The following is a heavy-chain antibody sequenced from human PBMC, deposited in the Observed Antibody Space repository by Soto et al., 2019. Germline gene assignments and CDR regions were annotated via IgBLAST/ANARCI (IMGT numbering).Heavy chain of an antibody. J-gene: IGHJ4*02. CDR3: ARQRTTVVTQAYFDH. Sequence: SETLSLTCIVSCESISSSSYYWGWIRQPPGKGLEWIGSIYYSGRTYYNPSFKSRVTISIDTSKNQFSLKLSSVTAADTAVYYCARQRTTVVTQAYFDHWGQGALVTVSS. V-gene: IGHV4-39*01. D-gene: IGHD2-21*02. CDR1: CESISSSSYY. CDR2: IYYSGRT.